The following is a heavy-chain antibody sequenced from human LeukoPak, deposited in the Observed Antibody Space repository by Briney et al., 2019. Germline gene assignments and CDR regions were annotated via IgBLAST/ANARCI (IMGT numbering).Heavy chain of an antibody. CDR2: INPNSGGT. CDR3: AREAKPYYYYYGMDV. V-gene: IGHV1-2*02. D-gene: IGHD1-14*01. CDR1: GYTFTGYY. J-gene: IGHJ6*02. Sequence: ASVKVSCKASGYTFTGYYMHWVRQAPGQGLEWMGWINPNSGGTNYAQKFQGRVTMTGDTSISTAYMELSRLRSDDTAVYYCAREAKPYYYYYGMDVWGQGTTVTVSS.